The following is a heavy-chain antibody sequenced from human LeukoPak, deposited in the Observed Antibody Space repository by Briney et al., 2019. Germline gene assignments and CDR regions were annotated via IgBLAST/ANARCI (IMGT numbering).Heavy chain of an antibody. V-gene: IGHV4-34*01. D-gene: IGHD5-18*01. CDR1: GGSFSGYY. J-gene: IGHJ4*02. CDR2: INHSGST. Sequence: SETLSLTCAVYGGSFSGYYWSWIRQPPGKGLEWIGEINHSGSTYYNPSLKSRVTISVDTSKNQFSLKLSSVTAADTAVYYCASLQLWTTSYYFDYWGQGTPVTVSS. CDR3: ASLQLWTTSYYFDY.